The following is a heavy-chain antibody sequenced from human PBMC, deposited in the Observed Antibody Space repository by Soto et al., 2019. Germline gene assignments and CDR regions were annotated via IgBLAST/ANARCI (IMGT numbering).Heavy chain of an antibody. D-gene: IGHD3-10*01. V-gene: IGHV3-30*03. J-gene: IGHJ5*02. CDR3: AREGERLWFGDWGPRQSWFDP. Sequence: QVQLVESGGGVVQPGRSLRLSCAASGLTFSSFGMHWVRQAPGKGLEWVAVISYDGSKKYHADSVKGRFTISRDNAKNLLYQQTNSLRDEDTDVYYCAREGERLWFGDWGPRQSWFDPWGQGTLVTVSS. CDR2: ISYDGSKK. CDR1: GLTFSSFG.